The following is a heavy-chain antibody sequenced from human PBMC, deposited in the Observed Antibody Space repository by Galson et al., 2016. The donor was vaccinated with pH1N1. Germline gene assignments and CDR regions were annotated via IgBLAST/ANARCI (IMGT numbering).Heavy chain of an antibody. Sequence: QSGAEVKKPGESLRISCKGSGSSFSNYWIGWVRQMPGKGLEWMGIIYPGDSETKYSPSFQGQVTFSADKSSSTAYLQWSSLKASDTAMYYCARRDTLYGVDAWGQGTTVTVSS. CDR1: GSSFSNYW. CDR3: ARRDTLYGVDA. CDR2: IYPGDSET. J-gene: IGHJ6*02. V-gene: IGHV5-51*01. D-gene: IGHD2-2*02.